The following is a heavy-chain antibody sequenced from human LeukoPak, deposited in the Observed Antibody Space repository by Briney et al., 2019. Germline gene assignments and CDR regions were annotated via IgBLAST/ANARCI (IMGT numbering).Heavy chain of an antibody. Sequence: GGSLRLSCAASGFTFSNYAMHWVHQAPGKGLEWVAVVSYDGDNEYYADSVKGRFTISRDNSKNTLYLQMNSLGPDDTALYYCARDRDIAAAGVGNTFDIWGQGTMVTVSS. CDR3: ARDRDIAAAGVGNTFDI. D-gene: IGHD6-13*01. V-gene: IGHV3-30-3*01. CDR2: VSYDGDNE. CDR1: GFTFSNYA. J-gene: IGHJ3*02.